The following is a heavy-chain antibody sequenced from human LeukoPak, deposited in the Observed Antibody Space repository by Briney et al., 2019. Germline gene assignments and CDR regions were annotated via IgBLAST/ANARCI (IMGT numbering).Heavy chain of an antibody. CDR3: TTDQHSSGWYSHSGSYYREATYYFDY. Sequence: GGSLRLSCAASGFTFINAWMSWVRQAPGKGLEWVGRIKSKTDGGTTDYAAPVKGRFTISRDDSKNTLYLQMNSLKTEDTAVYYCTTDQHSSGWYSHSGSYYREATYYFDYWGQGTLVTVSS. V-gene: IGHV3-15*01. CDR1: GFTFINAW. D-gene: IGHD1-26*01. CDR2: IKSKTDGGTT. J-gene: IGHJ4*02.